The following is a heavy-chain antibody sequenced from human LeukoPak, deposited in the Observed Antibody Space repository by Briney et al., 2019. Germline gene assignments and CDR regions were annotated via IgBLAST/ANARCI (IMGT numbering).Heavy chain of an antibody. CDR1: GGSISTYY. J-gene: IGHJ5*02. CDR2: IYSSGST. CDR3: ARGYGSGSNWFDP. D-gene: IGHD3-10*01. V-gene: IGHV4-4*07. Sequence: SSETLSLTCTVSGGSISTYYWSWIRQPAGKDLEWIGHIYSSGSTNYNPSLKSRVTMSVDTSKSQLSLKMNSVTAADTAVYYCARGYGSGSNWFDPWGQGTLVIVSS.